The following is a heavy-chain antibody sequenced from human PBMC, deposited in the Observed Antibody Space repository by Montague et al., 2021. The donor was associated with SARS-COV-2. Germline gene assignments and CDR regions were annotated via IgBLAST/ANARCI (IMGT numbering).Heavy chain of an antibody. V-gene: IGHV4-39*01. CDR1: GGSITDRTYY. J-gene: IGHJ4*02. D-gene: IGHD6-13*01. Sequence: SETLSLTCSVSGGSITDRTYYWGCIRQSPGKGLEWIGAINYSGATXYNPSLKSRVTISLDTAKNQFSLKMTSVTAADTAVYYCARRWGIAAAGNWGQGTLVTVSS. CDR3: ARRWGIAAAGN. CDR2: INYSGAT.